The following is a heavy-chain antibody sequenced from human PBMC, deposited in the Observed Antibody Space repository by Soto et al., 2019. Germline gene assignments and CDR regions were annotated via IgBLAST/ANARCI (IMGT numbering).Heavy chain of an antibody. CDR2: IKQDKSEK. CDR3: VRDVCFEYVN. D-gene: IGHD3-16*01. J-gene: IGHJ4*02. CDR1: GFYFSSYW. V-gene: IGHV3-7*01. Sequence: GGSLRLSCTVSGFYFSSYWMSWVRQAPGKGLEWVASIKQDKSEKYYVDSVKGRFTISRDNADDSLFLQMNSLRAEDTAVYFCVRDVCFEYVNWGQGTLVTAPS.